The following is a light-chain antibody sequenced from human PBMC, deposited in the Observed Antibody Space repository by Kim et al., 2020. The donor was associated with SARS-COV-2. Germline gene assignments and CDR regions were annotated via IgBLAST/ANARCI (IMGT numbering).Light chain of an antibody. CDR2: HDS. CDR3: QEWDSSFVV. J-gene: IGLJ2*01. Sequence: VSPGQKAGSTSCGGKLGDNYAVCYQQQPGRPPALVIYHDSRRPPAMPARFSCSNYANTATLTISGTQAMDEADYYCQEWDSSFVVFGGGTQLTVL. CDR1: KLGDNY. V-gene: IGLV3-1*01.